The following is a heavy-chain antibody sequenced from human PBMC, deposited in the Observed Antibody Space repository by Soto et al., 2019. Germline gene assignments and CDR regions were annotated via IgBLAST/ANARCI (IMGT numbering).Heavy chain of an antibody. CDR1: GFTFRSYG. V-gene: IGHV3-30*18. J-gene: IGHJ6*02. Sequence: QVQLVESGGGVVQPGRSPRLSCAASGFTFRSYGMHWVRQAPGKGLEWVALMSFDGSNKYYADSARGRFTISSDNSKSTLYLQMDILRPEDTAVYYCAKEFGWELQLSHPYYNSGMDVWGQGTTVTVSS. CDR3: AKEFGWELQLSHPYYNSGMDV. CDR2: MSFDGSNK. D-gene: IGHD1-1*01.